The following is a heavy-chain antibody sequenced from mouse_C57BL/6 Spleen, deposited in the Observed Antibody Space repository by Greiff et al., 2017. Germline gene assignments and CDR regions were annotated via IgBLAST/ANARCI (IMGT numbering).Heavy chain of an antibody. CDR2: IDPSDSET. V-gene: IGHV1-52*01. CDR1: GYTFTSYW. CDR3: ARLAHYGKTLFDY. D-gene: IGHD2-1*01. Sequence: QVQLQQPGAELVRPGSSVKLSCKASGYTFTSYWMHWVKQRPIQGLEWIGNIDPSDSETHYNQKFKDKATLTVDKSSSTAYMQLSSLTSEDSAVYYCARLAHYGKTLFDYGGQGTTLTVSS. J-gene: IGHJ2*01.